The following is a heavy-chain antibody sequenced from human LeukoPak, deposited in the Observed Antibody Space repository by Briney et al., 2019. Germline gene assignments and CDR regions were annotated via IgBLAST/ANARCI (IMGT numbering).Heavy chain of an antibody. CDR2: ISSSSSTI. CDR3: ARDPNDSGSYPPFFDY. Sequence: PGGSLRLSCAASGFTFSSYGMHWVRQAPGKGLEWVSYISSSSSTIYYADSVKGRFTISRDNAKNSLYLQMNSLRAEDTAVYYCARDPNDSGSYPPFFDYWGQGTLVTVSS. CDR1: GFTFSSYG. D-gene: IGHD1-26*01. V-gene: IGHV3-48*01. J-gene: IGHJ4*02.